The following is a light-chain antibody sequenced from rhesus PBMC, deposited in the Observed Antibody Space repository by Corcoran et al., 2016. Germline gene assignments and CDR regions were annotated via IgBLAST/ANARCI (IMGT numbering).Light chain of an antibody. V-gene: IGKV3-10*01. CDR3: YQHSSGYS. CDR2: GAS. CDR1: QSVSSY. Sequence: QVILTQSPATLSLSPGERATLSCRASQSVSSYLAWYQQKPGQAPRLLIYGASSRVTGIPDRFSGSGSGTDVTLTISSLEPEDVGVYHCYQHSSGYSFGQGTKVEIK. J-gene: IGKJ2*01.